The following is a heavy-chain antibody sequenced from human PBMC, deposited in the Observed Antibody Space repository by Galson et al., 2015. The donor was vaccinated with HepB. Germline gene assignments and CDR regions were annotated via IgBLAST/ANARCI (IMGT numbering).Heavy chain of an antibody. V-gene: IGHV2-5*01. CDR1: GFSLTTSGVG. CDR3: ARSPSIVAITGEDNWFDP. J-gene: IGHJ5*02. CDR2: IFWNDDK. Sequence: PALVKPTQTLTLTCTFTGFSLTTSGVGVGWIRQPPGKALKWVALIFWNDDKFYSPSLKNRITITKDTSKNQVVLRMTNMDPVDTATYYCARSPSIVAITGEDNWFDPWGQGTLVTVSS. D-gene: IGHD5-12*01.